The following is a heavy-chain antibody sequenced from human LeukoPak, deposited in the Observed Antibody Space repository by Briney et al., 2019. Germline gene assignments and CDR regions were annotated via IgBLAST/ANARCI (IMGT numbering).Heavy chain of an antibody. J-gene: IGHJ3*02. CDR2: IKQDGSEK. CDR1: GFTFSSYW. D-gene: IGHD1-26*01. CDR3: ARARTRYSGSYGGAFDI. V-gene: IGHV3-7*01. Sequence: PGGPLRLSCAASGFTFSSYWMSWVRQAPGKGLEWVANIKQDGSEKYYVDSVKGRFTISRDNAKNSLYLQMNSLRAEDTAVYYCARARTRYSGSYGGAFDIWGQGTMVTVSS.